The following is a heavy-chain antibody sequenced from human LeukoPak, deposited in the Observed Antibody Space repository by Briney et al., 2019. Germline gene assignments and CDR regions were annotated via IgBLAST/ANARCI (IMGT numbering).Heavy chain of an antibody. V-gene: IGHV3-23*01. CDR3: AKDLKPDGKWEIDY. J-gene: IGHJ4*02. Sequence: TGGSLRLSCATSGVTFTTYTMNWVRQGPGKRLEFVSSILGDGRKYYIDSVQGRFAISRDTRTNTLYLQMDSLRVEDTAIYYCAKDLKPDGKWEIDYWGQGTLVTVSS. CDR2: ILGDGRK. D-gene: IGHD1-26*01. CDR1: GVTFTTYT.